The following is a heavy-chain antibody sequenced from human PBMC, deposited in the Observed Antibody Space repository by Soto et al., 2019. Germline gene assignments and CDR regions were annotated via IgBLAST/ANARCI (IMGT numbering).Heavy chain of an antibody. CDR3: AKDKFPPYDFWSGYYAEYFDY. CDR2: ISGSGGST. J-gene: IGHJ4*02. V-gene: IGHV3-23*01. CDR1: GFTFSSYA. D-gene: IGHD3-3*01. Sequence: GGSLRLSCAASGFTFSSYAMSWVRQAPGKGLEWVSAISGSGGSTYYADSVKGRFTISRDNSKNTLYLQMNSLRAEETAVYYCAKDKFPPYDFWSGYYAEYFDYWGQGTLVTVSS.